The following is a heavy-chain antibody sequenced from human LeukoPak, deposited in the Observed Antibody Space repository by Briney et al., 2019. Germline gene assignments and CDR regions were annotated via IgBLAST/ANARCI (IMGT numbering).Heavy chain of an antibody. CDR1: GFPFSDYA. J-gene: IGHJ4*02. D-gene: IGHD2-15*01. V-gene: IGHV3-33*01. Sequence: PGGSLRLSCAASGFPFSDYAMHWVRQAPGKGLEWVAVIWYDGGDKYYADSVKGRFTISRDDFKNTLYLQMDSLRAEDTAVYYCARGEEVEFSDGTGYSTFDYWGQGSLVTVSS. CDR3: ARGEEVEFSDGTGYSTFDY. CDR2: IWYDGGDK.